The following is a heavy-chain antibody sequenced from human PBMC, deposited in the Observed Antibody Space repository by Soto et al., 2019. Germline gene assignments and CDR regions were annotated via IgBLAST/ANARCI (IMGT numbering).Heavy chain of an antibody. CDR3: AGAYSNIDRYYYYYMDV. Sequence: SETLSLTYTVSGGSISSYYWSWIRQPPGKGLEWIGYVYYSGGTNYNPSLKSRVTISVDTSKNQFSLKLSSVTAADTAVYYCAGAYSNIDRYYYYYMDVWGKGTTVTVSS. D-gene: IGHD5-18*01. CDR2: VYYSGGT. CDR1: GGSISSYY. J-gene: IGHJ6*03. V-gene: IGHV4-59*01.